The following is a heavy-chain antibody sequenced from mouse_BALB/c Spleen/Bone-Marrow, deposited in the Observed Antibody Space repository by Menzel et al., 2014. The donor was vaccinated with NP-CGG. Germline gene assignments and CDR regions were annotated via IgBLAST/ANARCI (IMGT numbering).Heavy chain of an antibody. Sequence: DVMLVESGGGLVQPGGSLRLSCATSGFTSTDYYMSWVRQPPGKALEWLGFIRNKANGYTTEYSASVKGRFTISRDNSQSILYLQMNTLRAGDSATYYCSRGGNDLDYWGQGTTLTVSS. CDR1: GFTSTDYY. CDR2: IRNKANGYTT. J-gene: IGHJ2*01. V-gene: IGHV7-3*02. D-gene: IGHD2-3*01. CDR3: SRGGNDLDY.